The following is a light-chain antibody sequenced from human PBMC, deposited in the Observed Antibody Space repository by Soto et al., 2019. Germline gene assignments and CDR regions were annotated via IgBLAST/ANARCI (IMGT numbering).Light chain of an antibody. V-gene: IGLV2-23*02. CDR2: EVN. J-gene: IGLJ7*01. CDR1: SSDVGIYDL. CDR3: CPYAGTTTPAV. Sequence: QSALTQPASVSGSPGQSITISCTGTSSDVGIYDLVSWYQQLPGKAPKLMIFEVNKRPSGVSNRFSGSKSGNTASLTISGLQAEDEADYYCCPYAGTTTPAVFGGGTQLTVL.